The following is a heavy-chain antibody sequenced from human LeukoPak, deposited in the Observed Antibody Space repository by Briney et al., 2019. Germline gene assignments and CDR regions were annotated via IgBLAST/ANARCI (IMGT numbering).Heavy chain of an antibody. D-gene: IGHD2-21*02. V-gene: IGHV3-48*03. J-gene: IGHJ4*02. CDR2: ISSSDSTI. Sequence: GGSLILSCAASGFTFSSYEMNWVRQAPGKGLEWVSYISSSDSTIHYADSVKGRFTISRDNAKNSLYLQMNSLRAEDTAVYYCTMAYCGGDCYSSFFDYWGQGTLVTVSS. CDR1: GFTFSSYE. CDR3: TMAYCGGDCYSSFFDY.